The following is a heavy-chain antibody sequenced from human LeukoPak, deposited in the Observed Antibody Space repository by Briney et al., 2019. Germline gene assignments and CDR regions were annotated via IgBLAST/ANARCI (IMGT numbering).Heavy chain of an antibody. CDR1: GYSFTGQD. CDR3: ASYPRYSSTPPFDY. CDR2: INPNSSDT. V-gene: IGHV1-2*02. Sequence: ASVKVSCKASGYSFTGQDMHWARQAPGQGLEWMGWINPNSSDTNYAQKFQGRVTMTGDTTISTAYMELNRLTSDDTAVYYCASYPRYSSTPPFDYWGQGTPVTVSS. J-gene: IGHJ4*02. D-gene: IGHD6-19*01.